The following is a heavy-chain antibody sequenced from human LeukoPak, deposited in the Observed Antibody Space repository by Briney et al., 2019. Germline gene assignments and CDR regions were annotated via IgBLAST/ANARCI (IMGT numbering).Heavy chain of an antibody. CDR3: ARELPPGIVVVPAAIDAFDI. CDR1: GFTFSDYY. D-gene: IGHD2-2*01. V-gene: IGHV3-11*01. Sequence: GGSLRLSCAASGFTFSDYYMSWIRQAPGKGLEWVSYISSSGSTIYYADSVKGRFTISRDNAKNSLSLQMNSLRAEDTAVYYCARELPPGIVVVPAAIDAFDIWGQGTMVTVSS. J-gene: IGHJ3*02. CDR2: ISSSGSTI.